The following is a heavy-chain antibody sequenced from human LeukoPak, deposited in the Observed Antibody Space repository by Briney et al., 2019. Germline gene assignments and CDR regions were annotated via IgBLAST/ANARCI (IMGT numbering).Heavy chain of an antibody. CDR3: AREEIPGSGWYWGAFDS. V-gene: IGHV3-48*04. J-gene: IGHJ4*02. D-gene: IGHD6-19*01. Sequence: GGSLRLSCAASGFTFSSSTMNWVRQVPGRGLEWLSYITSSSDPIYYADSVKGRFTMSRDNAKNLLYLQMNSLRVEDTAVYYCAREEIPGSGWYWGAFDSWGQGTLVTVSS. CDR1: GFTFSSST. CDR2: ITSSSDPI.